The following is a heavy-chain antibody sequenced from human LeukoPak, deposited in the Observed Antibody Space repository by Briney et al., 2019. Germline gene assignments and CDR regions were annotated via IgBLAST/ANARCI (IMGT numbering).Heavy chain of an antibody. CDR1: GFTLGRHD. CDR3: VREARGYHYTYFDY. V-gene: IGHV3-13*01. D-gene: IGHD5-18*01. Sequence: GGSLRLSCTASGFTLGRHDMHWVRHTTGEGLEWVAALASGSQTFYAGSVKGRFTVSREDAKNSLYLQMNSLRAGDTAVYYCVREARGYHYTYFDYWGQGTLVTVSS. CDR2: LASGSQT. J-gene: IGHJ4*02.